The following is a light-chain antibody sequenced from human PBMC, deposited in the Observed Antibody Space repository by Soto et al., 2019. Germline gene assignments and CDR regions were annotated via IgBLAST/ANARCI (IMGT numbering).Light chain of an antibody. CDR3: RQYGRSPGIT. J-gene: IGKJ4*01. Sequence: EIVLTQSPGTLSLSPGERATLSCRASQSVSSSYLAWYQQKPGQAPRLLIYGASSRATGIPDRFSGSGSGTDFTLTISRLEPEDFAVYYCRQYGRSPGITFGGETKVEIK. CDR1: QSVSSSY. V-gene: IGKV3-20*01. CDR2: GAS.